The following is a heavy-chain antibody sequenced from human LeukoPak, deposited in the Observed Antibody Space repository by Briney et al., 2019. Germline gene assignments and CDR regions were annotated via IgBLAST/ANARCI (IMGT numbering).Heavy chain of an antibody. CDR2: IYHSGSA. Sequence: ASETLSLTCGVSGYSISSGYQWAWIRQSPGKGLEGIGSIYHSGSAHYNPSLKSRATISVETSKNQFSLNMYSVTAADTAVYYCARDPRWLTPDCTSTSCYENYFGPWGQGTLVTVSS. D-gene: IGHD2-2*01. J-gene: IGHJ5*02. V-gene: IGHV4-38-2*02. CDR3: ARDPRWLTPDCTSTSCYENYFGP. CDR1: GYSISSGYQ.